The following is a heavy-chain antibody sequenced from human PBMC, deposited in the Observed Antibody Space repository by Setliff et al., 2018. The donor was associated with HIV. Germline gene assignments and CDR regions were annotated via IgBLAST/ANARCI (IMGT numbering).Heavy chain of an antibody. CDR1: GFTFGDYA. J-gene: IGHJ5*02. D-gene: IGHD4-17*01. CDR3: ARGGRPTDEYVWFDP. V-gene: IGHV3-49*03. CDR2: IRSKTYGGTT. Sequence: GGSLRLSCTASGFTFGDYAMSWFRQAPGKGLEWISFIRSKTYGGTTEYAASVKGRFTISRDDSKSIAYLQMNSLRTEDTAVYYCARGGRPTDEYVWFDPWGQGTLVTVSS.